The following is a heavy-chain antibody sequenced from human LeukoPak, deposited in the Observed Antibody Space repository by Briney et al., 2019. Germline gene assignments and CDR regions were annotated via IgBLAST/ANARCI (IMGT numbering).Heavy chain of an antibody. Sequence: PGGSLRLSCAASGFTFSSYNMNWVRQAPGKGLEWVSSITSTGSYTFYADSVKGRFTISRDNAKNSLYLQMNSLRAEDTAVYYCARIQDYYGSGAHDYWGQGTLVTVSS. CDR3: ARIQDYYGSGAHDY. D-gene: IGHD3-10*01. V-gene: IGHV3-21*01. J-gene: IGHJ4*02. CDR1: GFTFSSYN. CDR2: ITSTGSYT.